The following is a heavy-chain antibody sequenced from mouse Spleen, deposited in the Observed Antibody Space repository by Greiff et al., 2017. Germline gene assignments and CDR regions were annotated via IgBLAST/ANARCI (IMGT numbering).Heavy chain of an antibody. J-gene: IGHJ1*03. V-gene: IGHV1-81*01. CDR3: ARGVYDPFWYFDV. CDR1: GYTFTSYG. CDR2: IYPRSGNT. D-gene: IGHD2-3*01. Sequence: VKLVESGAELARPGASVKLSCKASGYTFTSYGISWVKQRTGQGLEWIGEIYPRSGNTYYNEKFKGKATLTADRSSSTAYMELRSLTSEDSAVYFCARGVYDPFWYFDVWGTGTTVTVSS.